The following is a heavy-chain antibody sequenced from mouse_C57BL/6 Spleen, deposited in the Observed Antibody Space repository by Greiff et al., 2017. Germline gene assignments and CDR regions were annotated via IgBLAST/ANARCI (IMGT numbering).Heavy chain of an antibody. Sequence: EVQLQESGPGLVKPSQSLSLTCSVTGYSITSGYYWNWIRQFPGNKLEWMGYISYDGSNNYNPSLKNRISITRDTSKNQFFLKLNSVTTEDTATYYCAKNGYDEAMDYWGQGTSVTVSS. CDR1: GYSITSGYY. CDR2: ISYDGSN. D-gene: IGHD2-2*01. V-gene: IGHV3-6*01. CDR3: AKNGYDEAMDY. J-gene: IGHJ4*01.